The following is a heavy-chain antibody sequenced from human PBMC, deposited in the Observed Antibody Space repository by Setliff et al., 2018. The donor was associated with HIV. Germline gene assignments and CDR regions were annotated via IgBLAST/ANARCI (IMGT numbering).Heavy chain of an antibody. Sequence: SETLSLTCSVSGDSFNNYYCNWIQQLPGKGLEWIGYISYSGSTKYNPSLKSRVTISVDTSRNLFSLRLSSVTAADTAVYYCTRLPRIALSGTFGWFDPWGQGTLVTVSS. CDR3: TRLPRIALSGTFGWFDP. CDR1: GDSFNNYY. D-gene: IGHD6-19*01. CDR2: ISYSGST. V-gene: IGHV4-59*08. J-gene: IGHJ5*02.